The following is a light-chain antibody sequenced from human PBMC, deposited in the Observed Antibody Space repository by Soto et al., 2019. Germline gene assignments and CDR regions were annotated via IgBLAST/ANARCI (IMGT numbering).Light chain of an antibody. J-gene: IGKJ4*01. Sequence: DIQMTQSPSSLSASVGDRVTITCQASQDISNYLNWYQQKPGKAPKLLIFDASNVETGVPSRFSGSGSXTHFTFTXXSLXAEXXXXYYCQQYEGLPLTFGGGTKIEI. CDR2: DAS. CDR1: QDISNY. V-gene: IGKV1-33*01. CDR3: QQYEGLPLT.